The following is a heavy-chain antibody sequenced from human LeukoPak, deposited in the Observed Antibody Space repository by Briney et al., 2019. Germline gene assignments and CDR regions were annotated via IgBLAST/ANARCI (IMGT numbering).Heavy chain of an antibody. CDR1: GFTFSGYS. CDR3: TSRGINYYDSGGFTY. J-gene: IGHJ4*02. D-gene: IGHD3-22*01. V-gene: IGHV3-21*01. Sequence: GGSLRLSCTASGFTFSGYSMNWVRQAPGKGLEWVSSISSSSTYIYYTDSVEGRFTISRDKAKNSLYLQMNSLRAEDTAVYYCTSRGINYYDSGGFTYWGQGTLVTVSS. CDR2: ISSSSTYI.